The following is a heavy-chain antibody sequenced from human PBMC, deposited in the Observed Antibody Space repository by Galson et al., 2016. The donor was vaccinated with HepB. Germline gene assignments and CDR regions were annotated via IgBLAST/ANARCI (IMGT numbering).Heavy chain of an antibody. D-gene: IGHD1-1*01. V-gene: IGHV1-69*04. CDR1: GGSFDYFV. Sequence: SVKVSCTAVGGSFDYFVINWVRQTPGQGLEWMGRIIPLLGITNYAEKIKDRVTITADKSTSTASMVLSGLSFDDTAVYFCAGRHSTTWKDGLDVWGRGTTVAVSS. CDR3: AGRHSTTWKDGLDV. CDR2: IIPLLGIT. J-gene: IGHJ6*04.